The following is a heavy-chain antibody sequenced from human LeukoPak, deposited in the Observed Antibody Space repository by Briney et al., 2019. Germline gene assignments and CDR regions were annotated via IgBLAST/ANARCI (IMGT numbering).Heavy chain of an antibody. CDR3: ARYQFTITRSCGMDV. CDR2: IYYSGST. CDR1: GGSISSYY. J-gene: IGHJ6*02. Sequence: SETLSLTCTVSGGSISSYYWSWIRQPPGKGLEWIGYIYYSGSTNYNPSLKSRVTISVDTSKNQFSLKLSSVTAADTAVYYCARYQFTITRSCGMDVWGQGTTVTVSS. V-gene: IGHV4-59*08. D-gene: IGHD5-12*01.